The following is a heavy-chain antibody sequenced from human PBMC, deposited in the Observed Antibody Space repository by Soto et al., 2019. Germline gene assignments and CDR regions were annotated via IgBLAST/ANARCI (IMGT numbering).Heavy chain of an antibody. V-gene: IGHV3-64*01. CDR1: GFTFSSYA. CDR2: ITSNGGNT. CDR3: ARRIPFGYGMDV. Sequence: EVQLVESGGGLVQPGGSLRLSCAASGFTFSSYAMHWVRQAPGKGLEYVSAITSNGGNTDYASSVKGRFTISRDNSKITLYLQTGSLRAEDMAVYYCARRIPFGYGMDVWGQGTTVTVSS. D-gene: IGHD2-21*01. J-gene: IGHJ6*02.